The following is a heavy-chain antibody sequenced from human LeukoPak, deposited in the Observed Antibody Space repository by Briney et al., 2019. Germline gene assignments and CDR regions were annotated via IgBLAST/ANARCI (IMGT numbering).Heavy chain of an antibody. D-gene: IGHD3-10*01. J-gene: IGHJ4*02. V-gene: IGHV3-48*03. Sequence: GGSLRLSCAASGFTFSSYEMNWVRQAPGKGLEWVSYISSSGSTIYYADSVKGRFTISRDNAKNSLYLRMNSLRAEDTAVYYCARSRGSGSYSDYWGQGTLVTVSS. CDR3: ARSRGSGSYSDY. CDR2: ISSSGSTI. CDR1: GFTFSSYE.